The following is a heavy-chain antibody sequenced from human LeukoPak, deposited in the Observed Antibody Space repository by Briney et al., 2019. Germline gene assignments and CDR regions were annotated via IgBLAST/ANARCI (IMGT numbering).Heavy chain of an antibody. Sequence: GESLKISCKGSGYSFTSYWIGWVRQMPGKGLEWMGIIYPGDSDTRYSPSFQGQVTISADKSISTAYLQWSSLKASDTAMYYCATAPYYWRSGELFLNGMDVWGKGTTVTVSS. CDR1: GYSFTSYW. D-gene: IGHD3-10*01. CDR2: IYPGDSDT. CDR3: ATAPYYWRSGELFLNGMDV. J-gene: IGHJ6*04. V-gene: IGHV5-51*01.